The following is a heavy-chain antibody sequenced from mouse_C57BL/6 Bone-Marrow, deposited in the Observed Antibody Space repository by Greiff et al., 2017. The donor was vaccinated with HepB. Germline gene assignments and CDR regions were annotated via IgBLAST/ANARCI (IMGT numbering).Heavy chain of an antibody. V-gene: IGHV1-82*01. J-gene: IGHJ2*01. CDR1: GYAFSSSW. D-gene: IGHD2-1*01. CDR2: IYPGDGDT. Sequence: QVQLQQSGPELVKPGASVKISCKASGYAFSSSWMNWGKQRPGKGLGWIGRIYPGDGDTNYNGKFKGKATLTADKSSSTAYMQLSSLTSEDSAVYFCASPLYYGNYNDYWGQGTTLTVSS. CDR3: ASPLYYGNYNDY.